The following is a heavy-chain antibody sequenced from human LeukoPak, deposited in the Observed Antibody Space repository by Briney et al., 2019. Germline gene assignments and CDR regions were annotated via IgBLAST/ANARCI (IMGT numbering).Heavy chain of an antibody. CDR1: GFTFSRYW. Sequence: PGGSLRLSCAASGFTFSRYWLSWVRQAPGKGLEWVANIKQDESEKFYVDSVKGRFTISRDNAKNSLYLQLNSLRGDDTAVYYCVRGGVSGTFDYWGQGILVTVSS. J-gene: IGHJ4*02. CDR3: VRGGVSGTFDY. V-gene: IGHV3-7*04. CDR2: IKQDESEK. D-gene: IGHD2-8*01.